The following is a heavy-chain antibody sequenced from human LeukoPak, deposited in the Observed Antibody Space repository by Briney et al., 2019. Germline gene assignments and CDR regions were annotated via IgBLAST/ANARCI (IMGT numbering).Heavy chain of an antibody. J-gene: IGHJ6*03. CDR2: ISTSSSYI. CDR3: AREHYFYYMDG. Sequence: GGSLRLSCAAPGFTFSSYSMNWVRQAPGKGLEWVSFISTSSSYIYYADSLKGRFTISRDNAKKSLYLQMNSLRAEDTAVYYCAREHYFYYMDGWGKGTTVTVSS. CDR1: GFTFSSYS. V-gene: IGHV3-21*01.